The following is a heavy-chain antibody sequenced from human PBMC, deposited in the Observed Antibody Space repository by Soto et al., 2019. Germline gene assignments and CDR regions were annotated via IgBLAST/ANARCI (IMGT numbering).Heavy chain of an antibody. CDR1: GYSFTSYW. V-gene: IGHV5-51*01. CDR2: IYPGDSDT. J-gene: IGHJ6*03. Sequence: GESLKISFKGSGYSFTSYWICWVRQMPGKGLEWMGIIYPGDSDTRYSPSFQGQVTISADKSISTAYLQWSSLKASDTAMYYCARDSTSPYYYYYMDVWGKGTTVTAP. CDR3: ARDSTSPYYYYYMDV. D-gene: IGHD2-2*01.